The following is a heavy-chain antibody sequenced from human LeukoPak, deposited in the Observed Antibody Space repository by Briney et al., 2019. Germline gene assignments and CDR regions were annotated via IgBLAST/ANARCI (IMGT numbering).Heavy chain of an antibody. CDR1: GYTFTSYY. CDR3: ARDQTGSPLIAAAGTIYYYYGMDV. D-gene: IGHD6-13*01. Sequence: GASVKVSCKASGYTFTSYYMHWVRQAPGQGLEWMGIINPSGGSTSYAQKFQGRVTMTRDTSTGTVYMELSSLRSEDTAVYYCARDQTGSPLIAAAGTIYYYYGMDVWGQGTTVTVSS. V-gene: IGHV1-46*01. J-gene: IGHJ6*02. CDR2: INPSGGST.